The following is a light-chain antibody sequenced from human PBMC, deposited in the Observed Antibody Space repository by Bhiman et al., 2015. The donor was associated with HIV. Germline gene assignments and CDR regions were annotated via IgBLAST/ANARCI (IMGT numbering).Light chain of an antibody. CDR2: DVS. Sequence: QSVLTQPPSVSGAPGQRVTISCTGSSSNIGADYDVHWYQQHPDKAPKFMIYDVSKRPSGVPDRFSGSKSGNTASLTISGLQAEDEADYYCCSYAGRYISYVFGTGTKVTVL. J-gene: IGLJ1*01. CDR3: CSYAGRYISYV. V-gene: IGLV2-11*01. CDR1: SSNIGADYD.